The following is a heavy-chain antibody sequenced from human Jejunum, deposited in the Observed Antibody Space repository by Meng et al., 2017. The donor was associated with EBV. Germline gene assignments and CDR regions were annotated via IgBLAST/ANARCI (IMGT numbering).Heavy chain of an antibody. CDR3: AGNGYYALEY. V-gene: IGHV4-4*02. CDR2: IYHGGGT. J-gene: IGHJ4*02. D-gene: IGHD3-22*01. CDR1: GGSISDNDW. Sequence: QVRLQGSGPGLGKPSGTLSLTCVVSGGSISDNDWWSWVRQPPGKGLEWLGEIYHGGGTNYNPSLESRVTISVDKSKNQFSLKLNSVTVADTAVYYCAGNGYYALEYWGPGILVTVSS.